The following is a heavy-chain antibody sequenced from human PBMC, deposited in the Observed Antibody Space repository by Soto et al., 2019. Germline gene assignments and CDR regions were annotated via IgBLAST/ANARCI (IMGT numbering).Heavy chain of an antibody. J-gene: IGHJ4*02. D-gene: IGHD3-22*01. V-gene: IGHV5-51*01. CDR1: GYTFTNYW. Sequence: ESVKISCMVSGYTFTNYWIDWVRQVPGKGLEWMGVIFPGDSDTGYSPSFQGQVTISADKSITTAYLQWSSLKASDTAIYYCARRHQAYYYDSRTTAPDYWGQGTLVTVSS. CDR3: ARRHQAYYYDSRTTAPDY. CDR2: IFPGDSDT.